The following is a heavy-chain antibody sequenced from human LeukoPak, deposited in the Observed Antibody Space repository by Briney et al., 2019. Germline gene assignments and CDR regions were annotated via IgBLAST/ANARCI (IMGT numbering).Heavy chain of an antibody. CDR3: ARDDTMILGWFDP. D-gene: IGHD3-22*01. CDR2: IYHSGST. Sequence: SGTLSLTCAVSGGSISSSNWWSWVRQPPGKGLEWIGEIYHSGSTNYNPSLKSRVTISVDTSKNQFSLKLNSVTAADTAVYYCARDDTMILGWFDPWGQGTLVTVSS. CDR1: GGSISSSNW. J-gene: IGHJ5*02. V-gene: IGHV4-4*02.